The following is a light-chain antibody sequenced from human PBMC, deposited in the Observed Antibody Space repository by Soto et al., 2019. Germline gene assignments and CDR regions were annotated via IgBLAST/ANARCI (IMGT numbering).Light chain of an antibody. CDR2: GAS. CDR3: QHYNIWPPYT. CDR1: QSISSN. V-gene: IGKV3-15*01. Sequence: EIVMTQSPAPLSVSPGERATLSCRASQSISSNLAWYQQKPGQAPRLLMYGASTRATGVPARFSGSGSGTEFTLTISSLQSEDFAVYFCQHYNIWPPYTFGQGTKLEIK. J-gene: IGKJ2*01.